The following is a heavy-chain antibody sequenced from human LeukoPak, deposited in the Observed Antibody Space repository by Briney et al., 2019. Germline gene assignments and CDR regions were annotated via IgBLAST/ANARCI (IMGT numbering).Heavy chain of an antibody. CDR1: GFTYSSYG. V-gene: IGHV3-23*01. CDR3: AKGPPGGSYCVDY. CDR2: ISGDGGST. Sequence: GGSLRLSGAASGFTYSSYGMSWVRQAPGRGLEWVSTISGDGGSTYYADSVKGRLTISRDNSKNTLYLEMNSLRAEDTAVYYCAKGPPGGSYCVDYWGQGTLVTVSS. J-gene: IGHJ4*02. D-gene: IGHD1-26*01.